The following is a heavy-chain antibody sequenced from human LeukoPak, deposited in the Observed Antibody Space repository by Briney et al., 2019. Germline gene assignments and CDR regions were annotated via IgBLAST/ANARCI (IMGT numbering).Heavy chain of an antibody. Sequence: GASVKVSCKASGYTFTGYYMHWVRQAPGQGLEWMGWINPNSGGTNYAQKFQGWVTMTRDTSISTAYMELSRLRSDDTAVYYCARESQYYDSGSYYLFDYWGQGTLVTVSP. CDR1: GYTFTGYY. D-gene: IGHD3-10*01. J-gene: IGHJ4*02. CDR2: INPNSGGT. CDR3: ARESQYYDSGSYYLFDY. V-gene: IGHV1-2*04.